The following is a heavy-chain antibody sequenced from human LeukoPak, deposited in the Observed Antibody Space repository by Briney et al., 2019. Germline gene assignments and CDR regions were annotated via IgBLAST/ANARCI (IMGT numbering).Heavy chain of an antibody. J-gene: IGHJ4*02. CDR1: GFTFSSYS. CDR3: ARDAGYYYGSGSYYSDY. V-gene: IGHV3-21*01. Sequence: GGSLRLSCAASGFTFSSYSMNWVRQAPGKGLEWVSSISSSSSYIYYADSVKGRFTISRDNAKNSLNLQMNSLRAEDTAVYYCARDAGYYYGSGSYYSDYWGQGTLVTVSS. CDR2: ISSSSSYI. D-gene: IGHD3-10*01.